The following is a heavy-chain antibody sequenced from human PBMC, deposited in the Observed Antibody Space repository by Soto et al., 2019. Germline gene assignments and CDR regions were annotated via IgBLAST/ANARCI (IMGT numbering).Heavy chain of an antibody. Sequence: GGSLRLSCAASGFTFSSYAMSWVRQAPGKGLEWVSTISGSGGSTYYTDSVKGRFTISRDNSKNTLYLQMNSLRAEDTAVYYCVTAVRTRLDNWGPGTLVTVSS. D-gene: IGHD3-10*01. CDR1: GFTFSSYA. CDR3: VTAVRTRLDN. CDR2: ISGSGGST. J-gene: IGHJ4*02. V-gene: IGHV3-23*01.